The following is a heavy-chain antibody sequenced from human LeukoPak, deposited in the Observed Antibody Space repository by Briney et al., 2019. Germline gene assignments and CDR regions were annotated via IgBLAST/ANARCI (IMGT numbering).Heavy chain of an antibody. V-gene: IGHV3-23*01. Sequence: GGALRLSCAASGFTFSRYGMSWGRQAPGKGVEGVSAISGSGGRTYYADSVKGRFTISRDKAKKSLYMQMKSLRDEDTAVYYCARDSSSWYGTPYFAYWGQGTLVTVSS. J-gene: IGHJ4*02. D-gene: IGHD6-13*01. CDR2: ISGSGGRT. CDR3: ARDSSSWYGTPYFAY. CDR1: GFTFSRYG.